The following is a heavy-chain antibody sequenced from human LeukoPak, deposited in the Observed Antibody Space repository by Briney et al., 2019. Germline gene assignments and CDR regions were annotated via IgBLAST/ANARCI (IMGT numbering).Heavy chain of an antibody. J-gene: IGHJ4*02. CDR2: IYYSGST. D-gene: IGHD3-10*01. CDR3: ARSYFGSGTFNGFDY. CDR1: GGSFSSYY. V-gene: IGHV4-59*12. Sequence: PSETLSLTCTVSGGSFSSYYWSWIRQPPEKGLEWIGYIYYSGSTNYNHSLKSRVTISLDTSKNQFSLKLSSVTAADTAVYYCARSYFGSGTFNGFDYWGQGTLVTVSS.